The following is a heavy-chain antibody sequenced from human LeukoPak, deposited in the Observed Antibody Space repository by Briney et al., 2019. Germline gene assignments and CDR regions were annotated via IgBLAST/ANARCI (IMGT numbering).Heavy chain of an antibody. D-gene: IGHD3-3*01. Sequence: GASVKVSCKASGYTFTSYDINWVRQATGQGLEWMGWMNPNSGNTGYAQKFQGRVTMTRNTSISTAYMELSSLRPEDTAVYYCATYYDFWSGYLYYWGQGTLVTVSS. V-gene: IGHV1-8*01. CDR2: MNPNSGNT. CDR1: GYTFTSYD. J-gene: IGHJ4*02. CDR3: ATYYDFWSGYLYY.